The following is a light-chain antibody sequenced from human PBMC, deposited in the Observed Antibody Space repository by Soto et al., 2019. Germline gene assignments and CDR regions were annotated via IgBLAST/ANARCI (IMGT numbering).Light chain of an antibody. Sequence: QSALTQPASVSGSPGQSITISCTGTSSDVGAYNYVSWYQHYPGKAPKVIIFEVRKRPSGVSNRFSGSKSGDTASLTISGLQAEDEADYYCSSYRSSTTFVFGTGTKLTVL. V-gene: IGLV2-14*01. CDR1: SSDVGAYNY. CDR3: SSYRSSTTFV. J-gene: IGLJ1*01. CDR2: EVR.